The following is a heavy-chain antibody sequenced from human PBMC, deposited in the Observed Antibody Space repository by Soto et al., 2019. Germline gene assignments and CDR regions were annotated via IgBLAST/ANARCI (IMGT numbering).Heavy chain of an antibody. J-gene: IGHJ6*03. CDR2: ISWNSGSI. Sequence: PGGSLRLSCAASGFTFDDYAMHWVRQAPGKGLEWVSGISWNSGSIGYADSVKGRFTISRDNAKNSLYLQMNSLRAEDTALYYCAKAPSRRYNWNDEYYYYLAVRAKRTTVTVS. CDR3: AKAPSRRYNWNDEYYYYLAV. V-gene: IGHV3-9*01. CDR1: GFTFDDYA. D-gene: IGHD1-1*01.